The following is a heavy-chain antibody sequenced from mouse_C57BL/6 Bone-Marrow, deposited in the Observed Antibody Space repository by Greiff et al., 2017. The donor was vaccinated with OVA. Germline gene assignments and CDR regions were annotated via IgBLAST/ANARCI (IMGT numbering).Heavy chain of an antibody. Sequence: VKLQQSGPELVKPGASVKISCKASGYTFTDYYINWVKQRPGQGLEWIGWIFPGSGSTYYNEKFKGKATLTVDKSSSTAYMLLSSLTSEDSAVYFCARDGDYYGSSYSYYFDDWGQGTTLTVSS. V-gene: IGHV1-75*01. CDR3: ARDGDYYGSSYSYYFDD. CDR1: GYTFTDYY. D-gene: IGHD1-1*01. J-gene: IGHJ2*01. CDR2: IFPGSGST.